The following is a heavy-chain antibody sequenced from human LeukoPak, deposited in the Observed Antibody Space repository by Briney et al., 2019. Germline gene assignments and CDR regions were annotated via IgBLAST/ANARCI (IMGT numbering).Heavy chain of an antibody. CDR2: IYYSGST. CDR1: GGSISSSSYY. D-gene: IGHD6-13*01. Sequence: KASETLSLTCTVSGGSISSSSYYWGRVRQPPGKELDWIGCIYYSGSTYYNPALKSRLTISVDTSKNQFSLKLSSVTAADPAVYYCARLLMDYSSSTLVAYFPHWGQGTLVTVSP. J-gene: IGHJ1*01. V-gene: IGHV4-39*01. CDR3: ARLLMDYSSSTLVAYFPH.